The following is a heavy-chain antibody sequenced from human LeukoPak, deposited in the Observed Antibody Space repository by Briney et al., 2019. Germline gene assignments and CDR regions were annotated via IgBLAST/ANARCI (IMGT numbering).Heavy chain of an antibody. J-gene: IGHJ6*04. CDR2: INPSGGST. D-gene: IGHD6-19*01. CDR3: ARERSSSGWYEGMDV. Sequence: ASVKVSCKASGYTFTGYYMHWVRQAPGQGLEWMGIINPSGGSTSYAQKFQGRVTMTRDTSASTAYMELSSLRSEDTAVYYCARERSSSGWYEGMDVWGKGTTVTVSS. V-gene: IGHV1-46*01. CDR1: GYTFTGYY.